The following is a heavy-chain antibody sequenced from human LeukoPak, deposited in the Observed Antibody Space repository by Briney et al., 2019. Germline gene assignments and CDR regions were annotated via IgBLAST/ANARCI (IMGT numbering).Heavy chain of an antibody. J-gene: IGHJ1*01. D-gene: IGHD6-13*01. CDR2: INPNSGGT. Sequence: GASVKVSCKASGGTFSNDAISWVRQAPGQGLEWMGWINPNSGGTNYAQKFQGRVTMTRDTSISTAYMELSRLRSDNTAVYYCAREPIAAAGQGEYFQHWGQGTLVTVSS. CDR3: AREPIAAAGQGEYFQH. CDR1: GGTFSNDA. V-gene: IGHV1-2*02.